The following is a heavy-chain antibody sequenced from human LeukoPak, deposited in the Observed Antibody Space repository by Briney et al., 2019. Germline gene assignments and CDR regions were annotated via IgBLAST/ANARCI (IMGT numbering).Heavy chain of an antibody. Sequence: GGSLRLSRTASGLTFSTSGFNWVRQAPGKGLEWVASIGPTGSDRYHADSIKGRFTISRDNANNFLYLQMNSLRAEDTAVYYCATETNGRHYDYWGQGTLLTVSS. V-gene: IGHV3-21*06. CDR1: GLTFSTSG. CDR3: ATETNGRHYDY. D-gene: IGHD1-14*01. J-gene: IGHJ4*02. CDR2: IGPTGSDR.